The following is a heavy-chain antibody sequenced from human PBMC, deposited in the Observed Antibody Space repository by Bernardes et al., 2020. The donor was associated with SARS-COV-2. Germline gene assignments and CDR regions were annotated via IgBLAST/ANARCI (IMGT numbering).Heavy chain of an antibody. CDR3: ARDLVLLGFDP. J-gene: IGHJ5*02. V-gene: IGHV4-59*01. CDR1: GGSISSYY. Sequence: SETLSLTCTVSGGSISSYYWSWIRQPPGKGLEWIGYIYYSGSTNYNPSLKSRVTISVDTSKNQFSLKLSSVTAADTAVYYCARDLVLLGFDPWGQGTLVTVSS. CDR2: IYYSGST.